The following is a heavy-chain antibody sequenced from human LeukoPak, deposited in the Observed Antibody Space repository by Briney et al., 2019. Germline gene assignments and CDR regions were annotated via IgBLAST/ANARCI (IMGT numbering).Heavy chain of an antibody. Sequence: SETLSLTCTVSGGSISSYYWSWIRQPPGKGLEWIGEINHSGSTNYNPSLKSRVTISVDTSKNQFSLKLSSVTAADTAVYYCASLYCGGDCYPGSPFFDYWGQGTLVTVSS. J-gene: IGHJ4*02. D-gene: IGHD2-21*02. V-gene: IGHV4-34*01. CDR2: INHSGST. CDR1: GGSISSYY. CDR3: ASLYCGGDCYPGSPFFDY.